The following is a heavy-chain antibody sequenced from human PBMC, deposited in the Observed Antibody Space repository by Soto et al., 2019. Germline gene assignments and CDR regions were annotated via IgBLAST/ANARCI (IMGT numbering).Heavy chain of an antibody. CDR1: GFTFSSYA. D-gene: IGHD3-10*01. Sequence: GGSLRLSCAASGFTFSSYAMSWVRQAPGKGLEWVSAISGSGGSTYYADSVKGRFTISRDNSKNTLYLQMNSLRAEDTAVYYCAKVPHITMVRGVMGAFDIWGQGTMVTVSS. CDR3: AKVPHITMVRGVMGAFDI. CDR2: ISGSGGST. J-gene: IGHJ3*02. V-gene: IGHV3-23*01.